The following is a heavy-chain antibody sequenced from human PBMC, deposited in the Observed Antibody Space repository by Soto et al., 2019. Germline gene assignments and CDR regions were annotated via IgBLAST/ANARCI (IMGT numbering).Heavy chain of an antibody. CDR3: ARAQGASYCSGGSCYIDY. J-gene: IGHJ4*02. Sequence: EVQLVESGGGLVKPGGSLRLSCAASGFTFSSYSMNWVRQAPGKGLEWVSSISSSSSYIYYADSVKGRFTISRDNAKKSLYLQMNSLRAEDTAVYYCARAQGASYCSGGSCYIDYWGQGTLVTVSS. CDR2: ISSSSSYI. CDR1: GFTFSSYS. D-gene: IGHD2-15*01. V-gene: IGHV3-21*01.